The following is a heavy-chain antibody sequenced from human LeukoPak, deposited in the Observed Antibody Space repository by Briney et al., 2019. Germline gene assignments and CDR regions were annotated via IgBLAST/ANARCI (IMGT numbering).Heavy chain of an antibody. CDR2: IRYVGSTK. D-gene: IGHD3-3*01. Sequence: GGSLRLSCAASGFSFSRYDIHWVRQAPGKGLEWVAFIRYVGSTKNYADSVKGRFTISRDNFMSTVYLQMNSLRAEDTAVYYCAKDRQTITIFGVVNTPRANFDYWGQGTLVTVSS. V-gene: IGHV3-30*02. CDR3: AKDRQTITIFGVVNTPRANFDY. J-gene: IGHJ4*02. CDR1: GFSFSRYD.